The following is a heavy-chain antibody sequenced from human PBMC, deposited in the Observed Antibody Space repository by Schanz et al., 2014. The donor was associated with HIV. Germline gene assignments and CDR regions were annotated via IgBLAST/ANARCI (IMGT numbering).Heavy chain of an antibody. CDR3: ARDRGSISWMGRAFDV. CDR2: MNPNSGNT. Sequence: QVRLEQSGAEVKKPGASVKVSCKTSGYTFSNYDINWVRQATGQGLEWMGWMNPNSGNTGYAQKFQGRVTMTRDTSISTAYMEVSRLRSDDTAVYYCARDRGSISWMGRAFDVWGQGTTVTVSS. V-gene: IGHV1-8*01. J-gene: IGHJ3*01. CDR1: GYTFSNYD. D-gene: IGHD2-2*01.